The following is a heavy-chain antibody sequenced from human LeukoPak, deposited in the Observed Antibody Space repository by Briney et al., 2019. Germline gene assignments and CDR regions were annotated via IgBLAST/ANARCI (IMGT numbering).Heavy chain of an antibody. Sequence: SETLSLTCIVSGGSISSGGYYWSWIRQPAGKGLEWIGRIYMSGSTDYNPSFKSRVTMSVDTSKNQVSLKLRSVTAADTAVYYCARHEEGPEMATIPDAFDIWGQGTMVTVSS. CDR2: IYMSGST. CDR1: GGSISSGGYY. CDR3: ARHEEGPEMATIPDAFDI. V-gene: IGHV4-61*02. D-gene: IGHD5-24*01. J-gene: IGHJ3*02.